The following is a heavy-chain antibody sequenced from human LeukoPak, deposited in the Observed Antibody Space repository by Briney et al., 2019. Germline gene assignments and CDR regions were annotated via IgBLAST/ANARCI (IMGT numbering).Heavy chain of an antibody. Sequence: ASVKVSCKASGGTFSSYAISWVRQAPGQGLEWMGGIIPIFGTANYAQKFQGRVTITADKSTSTAYMELSSLRSEDTAVYYCARGSWVVVPAAIYFDFDYWGQGTPVTVSS. CDR3: ARGSWVVVPAAIYFDFDY. CDR2: IIPIFGTA. CDR1: GGTFSSYA. D-gene: IGHD2-2*01. J-gene: IGHJ4*02. V-gene: IGHV1-69*06.